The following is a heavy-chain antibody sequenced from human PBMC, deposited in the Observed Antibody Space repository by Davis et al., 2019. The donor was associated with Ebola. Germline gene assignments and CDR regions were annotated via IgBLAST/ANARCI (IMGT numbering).Heavy chain of an antibody. J-gene: IGHJ4*02. CDR1: GFTFSNAW. Sequence: WGSLRLSCAASGFTFSNAWMSWVRQAPGKGLEWVGRIKSKTDGWTTDYAAPVKGRFTISRDNSKNTLYLQMNSLKTEDTAVYYCTTRGYCSGGSCYLLDYWGQGTLVTVSS. V-gene: IGHV3-15*01. D-gene: IGHD2-15*01. CDR3: TTRGYCSGGSCYLLDY. CDR2: IKSKTDGWTT.